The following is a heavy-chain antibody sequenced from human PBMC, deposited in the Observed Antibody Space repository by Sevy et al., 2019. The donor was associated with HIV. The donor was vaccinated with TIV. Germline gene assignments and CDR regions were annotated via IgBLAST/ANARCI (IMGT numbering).Heavy chain of an antibody. CDR2: IRSKGNSYAK. CDR3: TRGGARDSSSWYDYFDY. CDR1: GFTFSGSA. Sequence: GGSLRLSCAASGFTFSGSAMQWVRQASGKGLEWVGRIRSKGNSYAKAYAASVKGRFTISGDDSKNTVYLQMNSLKTEDTAVYYCTRGGARDSSSWYDYFDYWGQGTLATVSS. J-gene: IGHJ4*02. V-gene: IGHV3-73*01. D-gene: IGHD6-13*01.